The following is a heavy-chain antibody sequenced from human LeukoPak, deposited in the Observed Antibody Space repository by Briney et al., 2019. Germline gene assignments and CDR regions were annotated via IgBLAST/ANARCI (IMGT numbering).Heavy chain of an antibody. D-gene: IGHD3-9*01. CDR1: GGSISSSSYY. J-gene: IGHJ4*02. V-gene: IGHV4-39*01. CDR2: IYYSGST. Sequence: PSETLSLTCTVSGGSISSSSYYWGWIRQPPGKGLEWIGSIYYSGSTYYNPSLKSRVTISVDTSKNQFSLKLSSVTAADTAVYCCARQSLYYDILTGYYNQFDYWGQGTLVTVSS. CDR3: ARQSLYYDILTGYYNQFDY.